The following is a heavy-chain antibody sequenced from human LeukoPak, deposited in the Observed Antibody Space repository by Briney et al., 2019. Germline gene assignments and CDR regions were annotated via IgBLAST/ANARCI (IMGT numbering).Heavy chain of an antibody. V-gene: IGHV1-46*01. CDR3: ASRAVAGSVDY. J-gene: IGHJ4*02. Sequence: ASVKVSCKASGYTFTSYDINWVRQAPGQGLEWMGIINPSGGSTSYAQKFQGRVTMTRDTSTSTVYMELSSLRSEDTAVYYCASRAVAGSVDYWGQGTLVTVSS. CDR1: GYTFTSYD. CDR2: INPSGGST. D-gene: IGHD6-19*01.